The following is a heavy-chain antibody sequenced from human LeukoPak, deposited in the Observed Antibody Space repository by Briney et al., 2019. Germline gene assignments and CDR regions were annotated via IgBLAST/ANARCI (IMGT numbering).Heavy chain of an antibody. Sequence: ASVKVSCKASGYTFTSYYMHWVRQAPGQGLEWMGIINPSGGSTSYAQKFQGRVTMTRDTSTSTVHMELSSLRSEDTAVYYCARDPRTLGSSWYYFDYWGQGTLVTVSS. CDR3: ARDPRTLGSSWYYFDY. J-gene: IGHJ4*02. V-gene: IGHV1-46*01. D-gene: IGHD6-13*01. CDR2: INPSGGST. CDR1: GYTFTSYY.